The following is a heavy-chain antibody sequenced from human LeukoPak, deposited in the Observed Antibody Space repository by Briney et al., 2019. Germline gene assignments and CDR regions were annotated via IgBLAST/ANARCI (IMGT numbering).Heavy chain of an antibody. Sequence: ASVKVSCKASGYTFTSYGISWVRQAPGQGLEWMGWISAYNGNTNYAQKLQGRVTMTTDTSTSTAYMELRSLRFDDTAVYYCAREYDILTNDAFDIWGQGTMVTVSS. CDR1: GYTFTSYG. D-gene: IGHD3-9*01. J-gene: IGHJ3*02. CDR2: ISAYNGNT. CDR3: AREYDILTNDAFDI. V-gene: IGHV1-18*04.